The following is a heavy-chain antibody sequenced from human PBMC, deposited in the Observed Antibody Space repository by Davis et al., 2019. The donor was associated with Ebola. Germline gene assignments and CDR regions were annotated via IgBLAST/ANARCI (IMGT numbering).Heavy chain of an antibody. CDR1: GFTFSNAW. V-gene: IGHV3-9*01. CDR3: AKVSYCGGDCNYFDY. D-gene: IGHD2-21*01. Sequence: SLKISCAASGFTFSNAWMSWVRQAPGKGLEWVSGISWNSGSIGYADSVKGRFTISRDNAKNSLYLQMNSLRAEDTALYYCAKVSYCGGDCNYFDYWGQGTLVTVSS. J-gene: IGHJ4*02. CDR2: ISWNSGSI.